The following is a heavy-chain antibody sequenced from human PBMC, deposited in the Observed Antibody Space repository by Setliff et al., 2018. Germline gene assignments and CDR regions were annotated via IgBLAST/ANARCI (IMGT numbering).Heavy chain of an antibody. Sequence: ASVKVSCKTSGYTSTSYGISWVRQAPGQGLEWMGWISAYNGTTNYAQKLQGRVTMTTDTSTSTAYMELRSLRSDDTAVYYCARDVEDITYYYESSGYYRDYWGQRTLVTVSS. CDR3: ARDVEDITYYYESSGYYRDY. D-gene: IGHD3-22*01. J-gene: IGHJ4*02. V-gene: IGHV1-18*01. CDR2: ISAYNGTT. CDR1: GYTSTSYG.